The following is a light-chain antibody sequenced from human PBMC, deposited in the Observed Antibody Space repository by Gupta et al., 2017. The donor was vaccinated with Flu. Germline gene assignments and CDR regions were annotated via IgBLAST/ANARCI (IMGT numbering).Light chain of an antibody. CDR2: AAS. V-gene: IGKV1-39*01. Sequence: PLSLSAAVRDTVTVTCRASQNVGSYVRWYQQKAEKVPKLLIYAASSVHSRVPTLSGGSCARTYFTLTITGQQPEVVATYYQQHTNSTPVTFGWGTKVEIK. J-gene: IGKJ4*01. CDR3: QHTNSTPVT. CDR1: QNVGSY.